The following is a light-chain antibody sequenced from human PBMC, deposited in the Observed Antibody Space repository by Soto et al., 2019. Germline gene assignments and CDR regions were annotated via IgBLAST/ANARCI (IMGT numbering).Light chain of an antibody. CDR3: SSYTTTNTYA. J-gene: IGLJ1*01. CDR1: SSDVGGYNY. V-gene: IGLV2-14*01. CDR2: EVS. Sequence: QSVLTQPASVSGSPGQSITISCTGTSSDVGGYNYVSWSQQHPGKAPKLMIYEVSNRPSGVSNRFSGSKSGNTASLTISGLQAEDEADYYCSSYTTTNTYAFGTGTKVTV.